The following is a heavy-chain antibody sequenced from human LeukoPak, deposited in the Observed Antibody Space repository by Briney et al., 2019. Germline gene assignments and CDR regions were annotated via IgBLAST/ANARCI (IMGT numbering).Heavy chain of an antibody. J-gene: IGHJ5*02. Sequence: SVKVSCKASGGTFSSYAISWVRQAPGQGLEWMGGIIPIFGTANYAQKFQGRVTITADESTSTAYMELSSLRSEDTAVYYCVRDGEGVAISVNYWFDPWGQGTLVTVSS. D-gene: IGHD3-10*01. CDR1: GGTFSSYA. CDR3: VRDGEGVAISVNYWFDP. CDR2: IIPIFGTA. V-gene: IGHV1-69*13.